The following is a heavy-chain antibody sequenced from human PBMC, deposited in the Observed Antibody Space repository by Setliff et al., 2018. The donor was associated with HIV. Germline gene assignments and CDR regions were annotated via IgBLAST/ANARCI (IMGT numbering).Heavy chain of an antibody. CDR2: INEDGKTT. D-gene: IGHD1-26*01. V-gene: IGHV3-74*01. Sequence: PGGSLRLSCAGSGFTLSSNWMHWVRQAPGEGLVWVSRINEDGKTTNYADSVKGRFTIFRDNAKNTLYLQMNSLRVEDTAVYYCARVSELLAYYMDVWGKGTTVTVSS. J-gene: IGHJ6*03. CDR3: ARVSELLAYYMDV. CDR1: GFTLSSNW.